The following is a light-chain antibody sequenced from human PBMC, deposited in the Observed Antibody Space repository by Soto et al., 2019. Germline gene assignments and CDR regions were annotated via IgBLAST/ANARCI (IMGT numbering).Light chain of an antibody. J-gene: IGLJ1*01. CDR3: QSYDSSLSGYV. CDR1: SAKIGAGYD. CDR2: GNS. V-gene: IGLV1-40*01. Sequence: QSVLTQPPSVSGCPGQSVRSSCTGISAKIGAGYDVHWYQQLPGTAPKLLIYGNSNRPSGVPDRFSGSKSGTSASLAITGLQAEDEADYYCQSYDSSLSGYVFGTGTKATVL.